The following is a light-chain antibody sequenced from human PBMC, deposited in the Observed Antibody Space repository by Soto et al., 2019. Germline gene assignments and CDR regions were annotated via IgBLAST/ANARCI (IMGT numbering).Light chain of an antibody. V-gene: IGLV2-14*01. Sequence: QSALTQPASVSGSPGQSITISCTGSSSDVGAYNYVSWYQQHPGKAPRLMIYEVTNRPSGVSNRHSGSKSGNTASLTISGLRAEDEADYYCSSYTSGSTLVVFGGGTKLTVL. CDR2: EVT. CDR3: SSYTSGSTLVV. J-gene: IGLJ2*01. CDR1: SSDVGAYNY.